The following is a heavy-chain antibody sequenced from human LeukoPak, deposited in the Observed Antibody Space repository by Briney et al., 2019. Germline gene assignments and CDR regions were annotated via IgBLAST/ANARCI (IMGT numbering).Heavy chain of an antibody. J-gene: IGHJ4*02. CDR1: GDTFSSYA. D-gene: IGHD6-13*01. Sequence: SVKVSCKTSGDTFSSYAISWVRQAPGQGLEWMGGIIPIFGTANYAQKFQGRVTITADESTSTAYMELSSLRSEDTAVYYCARRRVSSSGPHLDYWGQGTLVTVSS. CDR3: ARRRVSSSGPHLDY. CDR2: IIPIFGTA. V-gene: IGHV1-69*13.